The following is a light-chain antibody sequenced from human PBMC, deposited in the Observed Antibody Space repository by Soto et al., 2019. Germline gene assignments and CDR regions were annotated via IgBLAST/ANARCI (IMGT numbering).Light chain of an antibody. CDR3: QQHNSSPYT. V-gene: IGKV1-5*03. CDR2: KAS. J-gene: IGKJ2*01. CDR1: QITNNW. Sequence: DIQMTQSPSTLSASVGDRVTISCRASQITNNWVAWYQQKPGKAPKLLIYKASSLESGVPSRFSGSGSGTEFTLTISSLQPDDFATYYCQQHNSSPYTFGQGTKLEIK.